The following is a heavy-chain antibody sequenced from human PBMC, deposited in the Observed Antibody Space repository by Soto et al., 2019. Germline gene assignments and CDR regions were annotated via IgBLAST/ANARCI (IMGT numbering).Heavy chain of an antibody. V-gene: IGHV3-66*01. D-gene: IGHD1-7*01. CDR3: ASGPNYGQSDY. CDR1: GFTVSSNY. J-gene: IGHJ4*02. CDR2: IYSGGST. Sequence: GGSLRLSCAASGFTVSSNYMSWVRQAPGKGLEWVSVIYSGGSTYYADSVKGRFTISRDNSKNTLYLQMNSLGAEDTAVYYCASGPNYGQSDYWGQGTLVTVSS.